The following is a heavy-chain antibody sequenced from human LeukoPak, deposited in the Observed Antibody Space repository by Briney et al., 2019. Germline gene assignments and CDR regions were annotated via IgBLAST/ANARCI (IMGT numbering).Heavy chain of an antibody. J-gene: IGHJ5*02. Sequence: SETLSLTCTVSGGSISSSSYYRGWIRQPPGKGLEWIGSIYYSGSTYYNPSLKSRVTISVDTSKNQFSLKLSSVTAADTAVYYCARTIGFGELLNWFDPWGQGILVTVSS. CDR1: GGSISSSSYY. CDR2: IYYSGST. V-gene: IGHV4-39*01. D-gene: IGHD3-10*01. CDR3: ARTIGFGELLNWFDP.